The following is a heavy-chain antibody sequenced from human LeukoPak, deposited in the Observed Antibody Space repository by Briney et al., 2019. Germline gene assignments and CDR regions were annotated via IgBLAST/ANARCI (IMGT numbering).Heavy chain of an antibody. J-gene: IGHJ4*02. CDR2: IIPIFGTA. D-gene: IGHD6-19*01. CDR3: ARVAVAGTLDY. Sequence: GASVKVSCRASGGTFSSYAISWVRQAPGQGLEWMGGIIPIFGTANYAQKFQGRVTITTDESTSTAYMELSSLRSEDTAVYYCARVAVAGTLDYWGQGTLVTVSS. CDR1: GGTFSSYA. V-gene: IGHV1-69*05.